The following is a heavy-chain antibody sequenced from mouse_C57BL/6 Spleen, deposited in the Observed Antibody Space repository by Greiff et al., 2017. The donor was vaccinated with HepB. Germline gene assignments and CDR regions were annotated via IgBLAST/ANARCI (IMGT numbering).Heavy chain of an antibody. Sequence: DVMLVESGGGLVKPGGSLKLSCAASGFTFSSYTMSWVRQTPEKRLEWVATISGGGGNTYYPDSVKGRFTISRDNAKNTLYLQMSSLRSEDTALYYCARQDGYYGGFAYWGQGTLVTVSA. CDR3: ARQDGYYGGFAY. D-gene: IGHD2-3*01. V-gene: IGHV5-9*01. J-gene: IGHJ3*01. CDR1: GFTFSSYT. CDR2: ISGGGGNT.